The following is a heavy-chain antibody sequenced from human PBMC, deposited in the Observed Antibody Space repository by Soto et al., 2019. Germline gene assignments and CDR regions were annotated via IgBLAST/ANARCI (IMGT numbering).Heavy chain of an antibody. CDR2: IKQDGSEK. CDR3: ARDAGGSGSYYSTLYYYGMDV. Sequence: GGSLILSCAASGFTFSSYWMSWVRQAPGKGLEWVANIKQDGSEKYYVDSVKGRFTISRDNAKNSLYLQMNSLRAEDTAVYYCARDAGGSGSYYSTLYYYGMDVWGQGTTVTVSS. V-gene: IGHV3-7*01. CDR1: GFTFSSYW. D-gene: IGHD3-10*01. J-gene: IGHJ6*02.